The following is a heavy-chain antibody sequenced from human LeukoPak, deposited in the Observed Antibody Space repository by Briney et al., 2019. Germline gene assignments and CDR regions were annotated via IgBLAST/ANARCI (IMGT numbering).Heavy chain of an antibody. CDR3: ARALVRGTYFHYMDV. Sequence: ASVNVSCKASGYTFTSYGITWVRQAPGQGLEWMGWISPNSGSTHYAQKFQGRVTMTRDTSITTAYMELHRLRSDDTAVYYCARALVRGTYFHYMDVWGKGTSVTVSS. V-gene: IGHV1-2*02. D-gene: IGHD3-10*01. J-gene: IGHJ6*03. CDR2: ISPNSGST. CDR1: GYTFTSYG.